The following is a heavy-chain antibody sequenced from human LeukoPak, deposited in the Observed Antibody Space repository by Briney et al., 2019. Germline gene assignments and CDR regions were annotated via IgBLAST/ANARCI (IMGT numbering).Heavy chain of an antibody. V-gene: IGHV3-74*01. CDR2: INSDGSST. Sequence: GGSLRLSCAASGFTVSTNYMSWVRQAPGKGLVWVSRINSDGSSTTYADSVKGRFTISRDNAKNTLYLQMNSLGAEDTAAYYCARGGSSSSWDYGIDVWGQGTTVTVSS. CDR1: GFTVSTNY. CDR3: ARGGSSSSWDYGIDV. J-gene: IGHJ6*02. D-gene: IGHD6-13*01.